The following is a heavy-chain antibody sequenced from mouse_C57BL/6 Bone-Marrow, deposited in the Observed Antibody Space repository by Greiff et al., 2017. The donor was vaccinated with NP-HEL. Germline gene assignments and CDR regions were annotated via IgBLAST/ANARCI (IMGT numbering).Heavy chain of an antibody. J-gene: IGHJ3*01. CDR3: ARPSFYYYGSSYPFAY. CDR2: ISSGGSYT. V-gene: IGHV5-6*02. D-gene: IGHD1-1*01. Sequence: DVKLVESGGDLVKPGGSLKLSCAASGFTFSSYGMSWVRQTPDKRLEWVATISSGGSYTYYPDSVKGRFTISSDNAKNTLYLQMSSLKSEDTAMYYCARPSFYYYGSSYPFAYWGQGTLVTVSA. CDR1: GFTFSSYG.